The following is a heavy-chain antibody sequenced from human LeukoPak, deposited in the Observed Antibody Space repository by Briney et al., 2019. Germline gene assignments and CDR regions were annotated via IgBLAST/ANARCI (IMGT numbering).Heavy chain of an antibody. CDR3: ARDPTRRYDY. J-gene: IGHJ4*02. D-gene: IGHD5-24*01. V-gene: IGHV3-7*01. CDR2: INHDGSEK. Sequence: PGGSLRLSCAASGFTFRSYWMSWARQAPGKGLEWVADINHDGSEKYYVDSVKGRFTISRDNAKNSLYMQMNSLRAEDTAVYYCARDPTRRYDYWGQGTLVTVFS. CDR1: GFTFRSYW.